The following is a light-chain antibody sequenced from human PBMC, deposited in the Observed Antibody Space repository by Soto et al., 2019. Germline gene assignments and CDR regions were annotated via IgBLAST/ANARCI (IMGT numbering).Light chain of an antibody. J-gene: IGKJ1*01. CDR3: QQYNTWPWT. V-gene: IGKV3-15*01. CDR1: QSVSSN. Sequence: EIVMTQSPATLSVSPEERATLSCRASQSVSSNLAWYQQKPGQAPRLVIYGASTGATGIPARFSGSGSGTEFTLTISSLQSEDFAVYYCQQYNTWPWTFGQGTKVEIK. CDR2: GAS.